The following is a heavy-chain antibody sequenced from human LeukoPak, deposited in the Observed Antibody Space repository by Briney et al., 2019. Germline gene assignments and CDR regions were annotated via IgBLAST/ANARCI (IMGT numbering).Heavy chain of an antibody. V-gene: IGHV3-30-3*01. D-gene: IGHD6-19*01. J-gene: IGHJ4*02. CDR3: ARAPYTSGWYFAFDY. Sequence: GGSLRLSCAASGFTFSTYTMHWVRQAPGKGLEWVALISYEGSKQNYADSVKGRFTTSRDNSQNTLYLEMNSLRTEDTAVYYCARAPYTSGWYFAFDYWGQGTLVTVSS. CDR1: GFTFSTYT. CDR2: ISYEGSKQ.